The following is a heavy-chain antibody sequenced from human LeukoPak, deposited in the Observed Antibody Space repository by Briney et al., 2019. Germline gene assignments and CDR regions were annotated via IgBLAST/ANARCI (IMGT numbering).Heavy chain of an antibody. CDR3: ARGFLVVPASYYYYMDV. CDR2: INPSGGST. J-gene: IGHJ6*03. V-gene: IGHV1-46*01. Sequence: EASVKASCKASGYTFTSYYMQWVRQAPGQGLEWMGIINPSGGSTSYAQKFQGRVTMTRDMSTSTVYMELSSLRSEDTAVYYCARGFLVVPASYYYYMDVWGKGTTVTVSS. CDR1: GYTFTSYY. D-gene: IGHD2-2*01.